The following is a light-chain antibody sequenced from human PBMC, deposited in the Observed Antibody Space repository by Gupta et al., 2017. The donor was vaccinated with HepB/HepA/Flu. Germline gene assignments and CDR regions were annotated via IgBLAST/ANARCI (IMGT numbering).Light chain of an antibody. V-gene: IGLV3-21*03. Sequence: SYVLTQPPSVSVAPGNTARINCGGDNIGDKSVHWYQQQAGQAPVLVLYDDRCRPAGIPERFSGSNSGNTATVTISRVEVGDEADYYCQVWDSNNDHVVFGGGIKLTVL. J-gene: IGLJ2*01. CDR3: QVWDSNNDHVV. CDR2: DDR. CDR1: NIGDKS.